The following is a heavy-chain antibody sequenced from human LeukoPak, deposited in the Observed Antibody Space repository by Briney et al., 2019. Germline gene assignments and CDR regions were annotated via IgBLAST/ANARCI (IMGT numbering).Heavy chain of an antibody. J-gene: IGHJ4*02. CDR3: ARESERYGSGSYYSLFDY. Sequence: PGGSLRLSCAASGFTFSSHGMCWVRQAPGRGLVWVSRINSDGSSTSYADSVKGRFTISRDHAKNTLYLQMNSLRAEDTAVYYCARESERYGSGSYYSLFDYWGQGTLVTVSS. CDR1: GFTFSSHG. V-gene: IGHV3-74*01. CDR2: INSDGSST. D-gene: IGHD3-10*01.